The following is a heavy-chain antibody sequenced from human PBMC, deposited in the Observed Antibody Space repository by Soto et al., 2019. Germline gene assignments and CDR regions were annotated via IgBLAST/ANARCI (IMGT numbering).Heavy chain of an antibody. J-gene: IGHJ4*02. CDR2: ISGSGGST. CDR1: GFTFSSYA. CDR3: AKEMDRGQWLENYFDY. V-gene: IGHV3-23*01. Sequence: GGSLRLSCAASGFTFSSYAMSWVRQAPGKGLEWVSAISGSGGSTYYADSVKGRFTISRDNSKNTLYLQMNSLRAEDTAVYYCAKEMDRGQWLENYFDYWGQGTLVTVSS. D-gene: IGHD5-12*01.